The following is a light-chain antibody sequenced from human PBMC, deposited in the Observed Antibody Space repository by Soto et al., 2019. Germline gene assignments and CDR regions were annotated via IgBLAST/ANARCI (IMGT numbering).Light chain of an antibody. CDR1: QSVSSN. Sequence: EIVMTQSPATLSVSPGERATLSCRASQSVSSNLAWYQQKPGQAPRLLIYGASTRATGIPARFSGSGSGTEFTLTNNRLQSEDFAVYYCQQYNNWPPITFGQGTRLEIK. V-gene: IGKV3-15*01. J-gene: IGKJ5*01. CDR3: QQYNNWPPIT. CDR2: GAS.